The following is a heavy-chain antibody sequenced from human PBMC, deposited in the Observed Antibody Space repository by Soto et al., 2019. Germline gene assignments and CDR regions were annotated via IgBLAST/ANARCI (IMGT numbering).Heavy chain of an antibody. CDR2: IHPGVPDT. V-gene: IGHV5-51*01. Sequence: EVQVVQSRAEVKKPGESLKISCKTSGYDFSTFWIGWVRQTPGKGLEWMGIIHPGVPDTKYSPSFQGQVTISADNSVNTAYLQWSSLKASDTATYFCARHGWTGAGDLWDSWGQGTLVTVSP. CDR3: ARHGWTGAGDLWDS. D-gene: IGHD4-17*01. J-gene: IGHJ4*02. CDR1: GYDFSTFW.